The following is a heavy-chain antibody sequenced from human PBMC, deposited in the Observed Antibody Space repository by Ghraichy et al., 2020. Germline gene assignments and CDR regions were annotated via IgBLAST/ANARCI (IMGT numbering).Heavy chain of an antibody. CDR1: GGTFSSYT. Sequence: SVKVSCKASGGTFSSYTISWVRQAPGQGLEWMGRIIPILGIANYAQKFQGRVTITADKSTSTAYMELSSLRSEDTAVYYCARDSGSYYALDYWGQGTLVTVSS. CDR3: ARDSGSYYALDY. D-gene: IGHD3-10*01. V-gene: IGHV1-69*04. J-gene: IGHJ4*02. CDR2: IIPILGIA.